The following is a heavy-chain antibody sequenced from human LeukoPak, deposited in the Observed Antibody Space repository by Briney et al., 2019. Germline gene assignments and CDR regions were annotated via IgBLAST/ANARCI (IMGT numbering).Heavy chain of an antibody. CDR2: ISSSGSTI. CDR3: ARIDRAYYYDGSGYYFDY. J-gene: IGHJ4*02. D-gene: IGHD3-22*01. CDR1: GFTFSSYE. Sequence: GGSLRLSCAASGFTFSSYEMNWVRQAPGKGLEWVSYISSSGSTIYYADSVKGRFTISRDNAKNSLYLQMNSLRAEDTAVYYCARIDRAYYYDGSGYYFDYWGQGTLVTVSS. V-gene: IGHV3-48*03.